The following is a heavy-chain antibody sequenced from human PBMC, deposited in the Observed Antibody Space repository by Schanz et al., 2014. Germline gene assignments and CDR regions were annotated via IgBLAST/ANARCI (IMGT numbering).Heavy chain of an antibody. V-gene: IGHV3-23*04. D-gene: IGHD5-12*01. CDR2: ISGSGGST. J-gene: IGHJ4*02. Sequence: EVQLVESGGGLVQPGGSLRLSCAASGFTFSDHYMDWVRQAPGKGLEWVSAISGSGGSTYYADSVKGRFTNSRDNSKNTLYLQMSSLRAEDTAVYYCASPSGYSDYGTYFDFWGQGTLVTVSS. CDR3: ASPSGYSDYGTYFDF. CDR1: GFTFSDHY.